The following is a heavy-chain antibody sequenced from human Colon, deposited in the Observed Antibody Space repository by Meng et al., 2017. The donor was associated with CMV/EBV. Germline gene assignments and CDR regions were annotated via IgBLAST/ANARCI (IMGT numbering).Heavy chain of an antibody. CDR2: IKQDGSEK. D-gene: IGHD1-26*01. V-gene: IGHV3-7*01. J-gene: IGHJ4*02. Sequence: GGSLRLSCAGSGFTFSSYAMTWVRQAPGKGLEWVANIKQDGSEKQYADSVQGRFTISRDNAKNSLDLQMNSLRADDTAVYFCARGSISGVTYWEYWGRGTLVTVSS. CDR3: ARGSISGVTYWEY. CDR1: GFTFSSYA.